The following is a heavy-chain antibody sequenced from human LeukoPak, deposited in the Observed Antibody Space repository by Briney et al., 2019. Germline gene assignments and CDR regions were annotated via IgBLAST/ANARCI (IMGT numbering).Heavy chain of an antibody. J-gene: IGHJ5*02. V-gene: IGHV3-21*01. CDR2: ISSSSSYI. Sequence: GGSLRLSXAASGFTFSSYSMNWVSQAPGKGLEWVSSISSSSSYIYYADSVKGRFTISRDNAKNSLYLQMNSLRAEDTAVYYCARTSSFSSSWVNWFDPWGQGTLVTVSS. D-gene: IGHD6-13*01. CDR1: GFTFSSYS. CDR3: ARTSSFSSSWVNWFDP.